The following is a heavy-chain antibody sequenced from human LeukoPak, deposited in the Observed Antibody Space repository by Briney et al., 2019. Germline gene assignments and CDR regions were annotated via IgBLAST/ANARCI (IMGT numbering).Heavy chain of an antibody. V-gene: IGHV1-18*01. J-gene: IGHJ5*02. CDR2: ISAYNGNT. CDR3: ARGVRYYDFWSGSRENWFDP. D-gene: IGHD3-3*01. Sequence: GASVKVSCKASGYTFTSYGISWVRQAPGQGLEWMGWISAYNGNTNYAQKFQGRVTMTRDTSISTAYMELSRLRSDDTAVYYCARGVRYYDFWSGSRENWFDPWGQGTLVTVSS. CDR1: GYTFTSYG.